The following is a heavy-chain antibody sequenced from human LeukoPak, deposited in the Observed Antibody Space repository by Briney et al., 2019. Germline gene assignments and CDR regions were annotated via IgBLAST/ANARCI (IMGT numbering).Heavy chain of an antibody. CDR3: ARSRHYYDSSGYPQSSSYYFDY. CDR1: GFTFSSYA. V-gene: IGHV3-30-3*01. D-gene: IGHD3-22*01. Sequence: GGSLRLSCAASGFTFSSYAMHWVRQAPGKGLEWVAVISYDGSNKYYADSVKGRFTISRDNSKNTLYLQMNSLRAEDTAVYYCARSRHYYDSSGYPQSSSYYFDYWGQGTLVTVS. CDR2: ISYDGSNK. J-gene: IGHJ4*02.